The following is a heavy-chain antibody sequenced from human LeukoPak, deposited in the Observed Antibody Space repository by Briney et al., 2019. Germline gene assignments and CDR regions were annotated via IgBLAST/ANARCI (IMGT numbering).Heavy chain of an antibody. V-gene: IGHV3-53*01. CDR3: ARGIGSWSGYYDAFDI. Sequence: GGYLRLSCAASGFTVSSNYMSWVRQAPGKGLEWVSVIYSGGSTYYADSVKGRFTISRDNSKNTLYLQMNSLRAEDTAVYYCARGIGSWSGYYDAFDIWGQGTMVTVSS. CDR1: GFTVSSNY. CDR2: IYSGGST. J-gene: IGHJ3*02. D-gene: IGHD3-3*01.